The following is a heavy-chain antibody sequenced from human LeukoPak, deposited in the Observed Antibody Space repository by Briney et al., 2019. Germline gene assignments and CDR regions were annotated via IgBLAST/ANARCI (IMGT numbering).Heavy chain of an antibody. D-gene: IGHD3-22*01. Sequence: SETLSLTCAVYGGSFSGYYWSWIRQPPGKGLEWIGEINHSGSTNYNPSLKSRVTISVDTSKNQFSLKLSSVTAADTAVYYCVSGYYHDSWGQGTLVSVCS. CDR3: VSGYYHDS. CDR2: INHSGST. V-gene: IGHV4-34*01. CDR1: GGSFSGYY. J-gene: IGHJ4*02.